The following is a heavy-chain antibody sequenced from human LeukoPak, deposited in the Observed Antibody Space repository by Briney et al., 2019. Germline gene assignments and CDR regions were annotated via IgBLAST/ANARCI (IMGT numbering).Heavy chain of an antibody. D-gene: IGHD3-10*01. CDR3: AREGSGSYYYGSGSYYFFDY. V-gene: IGHV3-66*01. J-gene: IGHJ4*02. Sequence: GGSLRLSCAASGFAVSSNYMSWVRQAPGKGLEWVSVIYSGGSTYYADSVKGRFTISRDNSKNTLYLQMNSLRAEDTAVYYCAREGSGSYYYGSGSYYFFDYWGQGTLVTVSS. CDR1: GFAVSSNY. CDR2: IYSGGST.